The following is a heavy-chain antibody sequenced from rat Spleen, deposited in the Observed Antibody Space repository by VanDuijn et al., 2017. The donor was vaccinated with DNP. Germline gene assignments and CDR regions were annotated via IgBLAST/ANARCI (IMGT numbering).Heavy chain of an antibody. V-gene: IGHV5S13*01. J-gene: IGHJ2*01. CDR2: ISTNGGNS. CDR3: TRGSSLPGYLDY. CDR1: GFSFSKYG. Sequence: EVQLVESGGGLVQPGRSLKLSCAASGFSFSKYGMAWVRQGPTQGLEWVASISTNGGNSVYRDSVKGRFTISRDNGKDIQYLQMDSLRSEDTATYYCTRGSSLPGYLDYWGQGVLVTVSS. D-gene: IGHD1-4*01.